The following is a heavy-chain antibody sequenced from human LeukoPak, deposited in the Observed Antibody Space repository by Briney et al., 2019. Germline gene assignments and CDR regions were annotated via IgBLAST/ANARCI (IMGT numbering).Heavy chain of an antibody. CDR2: ISSSSTI. J-gene: IGHJ4*02. Sequence: PGGSLRLSCAASGFTFSSYSMNWVRQAPGKGLEWVSYISSSSTIYYADSVKGRFTISRDNAKNSLYLQMNSLRDEDTAVYYCARDVITMVRGKRTHFGYWGQGTLVTVSS. D-gene: IGHD3-10*01. CDR3: ARDVITMVRGKRTHFGY. V-gene: IGHV3-48*02. CDR1: GFTFSSYS.